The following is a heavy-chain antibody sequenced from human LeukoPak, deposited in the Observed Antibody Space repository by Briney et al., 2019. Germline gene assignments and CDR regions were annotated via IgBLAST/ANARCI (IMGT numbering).Heavy chain of an antibody. J-gene: IGHJ3*02. CDR1: GFTFSSYW. D-gene: IGHD6-13*01. V-gene: IGHV3-7*03. CDR3: ARERLDIAAGYDAFDI. CDR2: IKQDGSEK. Sequence: GGSLRLSCAASGFTFSSYWMSWVRQAPGKGLEWVANIKQDGSEKYYVDSVKGRFTISRDNAKNSLYLQMNSLRAEDAAAYYCARERLDIAAGYDAFDIWGQGTMVTVSS.